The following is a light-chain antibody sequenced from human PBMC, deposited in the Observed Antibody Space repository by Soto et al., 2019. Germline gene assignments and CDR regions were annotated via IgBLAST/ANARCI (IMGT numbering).Light chain of an antibody. CDR1: QSVSNKY. CDR3: KQYGSSGT. J-gene: IGKJ1*01. CDR2: VAS. Sequence: EIVLTQSPGTLSLSPGERATLSCRASQSVSNKYLAWYQQKPCQAPRPLIYVASNRATGIPDRFSSSGSGADFTLTISRWEPEDFAVYYCKQYGSSGTFGQGPRWIS. V-gene: IGKV3-20*01.